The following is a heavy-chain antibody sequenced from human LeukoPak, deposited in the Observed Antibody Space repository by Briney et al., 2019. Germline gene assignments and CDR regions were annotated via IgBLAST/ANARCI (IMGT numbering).Heavy chain of an antibody. J-gene: IGHJ4*02. CDR3: ARDPHDSSGFYFQY. Sequence: GGSLRLSCAASGFTVSTNYMNWVRQAPGEGLQWVSVIFGGGSTKHADSVKGRFTMSRDTSKNTVYLHMNSLRAEDTAVYYCARDPHDSSGFYFQYWGQGILVTVSS. CDR2: IFGGGST. CDR1: GFTVSTNY. V-gene: IGHV3-66*01. D-gene: IGHD3-22*01.